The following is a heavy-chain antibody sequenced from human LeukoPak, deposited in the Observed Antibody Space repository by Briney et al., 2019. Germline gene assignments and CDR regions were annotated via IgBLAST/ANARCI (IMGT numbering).Heavy chain of an antibody. CDR3: AKDQGRYVDPYYFDY. CDR1: GFTFSSYA. D-gene: IGHD3-9*01. V-gene: IGHV3-23*01. J-gene: IGHJ4*02. CDR2: ISGSGGST. Sequence: GGSLRLSCAASGFTFSSYAMSWVRQAPGKGLEWVSVISGSGGSTYYADSVKGRFTISRDKAKNTLYVQMNSLRAEDTAVYYCAKDQGRYVDPYYFDYWGQGTLVTVSS.